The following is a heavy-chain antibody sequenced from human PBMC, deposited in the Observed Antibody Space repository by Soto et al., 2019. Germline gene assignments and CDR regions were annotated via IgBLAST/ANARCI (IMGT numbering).Heavy chain of an antibody. CDR1: GFTFSSYW. CDR3: ARHRLLTPPVY. Sequence: GGSLRLSCAASGFTFSSYWMHWVRQAPGKGLVWVSRINSDGSTTNYADSVKGRFTISRDNAKNTLYLQMSSLRAEDTAVYYCARHRLLTPPVYWGQGTLVTVSS. CDR2: INSDGSTT. D-gene: IGHD1-26*01. V-gene: IGHV3-74*01. J-gene: IGHJ4*02.